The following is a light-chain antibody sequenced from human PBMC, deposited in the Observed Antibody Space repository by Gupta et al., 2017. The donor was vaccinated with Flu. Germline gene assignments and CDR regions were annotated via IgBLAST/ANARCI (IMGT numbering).Light chain of an antibody. Sequence: SGDLCCYNYVSWYQQRPGNSPNLVIFAVSKRPSGVSNRFSGSKSANTASLTISGLHAEDKADYYCSSYTHTNALVVFGGGTKLTVL. CDR3: SSYTHTNALVV. CDR2: AVS. J-gene: IGLJ2*01. V-gene: IGLV2-14*01. CDR1: SGDLCCYNY.